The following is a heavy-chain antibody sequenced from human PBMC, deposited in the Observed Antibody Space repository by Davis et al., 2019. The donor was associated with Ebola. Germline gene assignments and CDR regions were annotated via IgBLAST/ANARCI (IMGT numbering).Heavy chain of an antibody. J-gene: IGHJ4*02. CDR1: GFTFSSYS. V-gene: IGHV3-21*04. D-gene: IGHD3-16*01. Sequence: PGGSLRLSCAASGFTFSSYSMNWVRQAPGKGLEWVSSISSSSSYIYYADSVKGRFTISRDNAKNSLYLQMNSLRAEDTAVYYCAREGELWITFPDYWGQGTLVTVSS. CDR3: AREGELWITFPDY. CDR2: ISSSSSYI.